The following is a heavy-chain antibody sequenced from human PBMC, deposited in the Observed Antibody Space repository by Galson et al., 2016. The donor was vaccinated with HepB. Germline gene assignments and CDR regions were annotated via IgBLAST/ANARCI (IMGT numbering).Heavy chain of an antibody. V-gene: IGHV3-23*01. CDR3: AQPGSVWYVDY. Sequence: SLRLSCAASGFTFSSYGMTWVRQAPGKGLEWVSALSSGGGTSFYADAVKGRFTISRDISKNTLYLQMNSLRAEDTAVYYCAQPGSVWYVDYWGQGTLVTVSS. CDR1: GFTFSSYG. J-gene: IGHJ4*02. CDR2: LSSGGGTS. D-gene: IGHD3-16*01.